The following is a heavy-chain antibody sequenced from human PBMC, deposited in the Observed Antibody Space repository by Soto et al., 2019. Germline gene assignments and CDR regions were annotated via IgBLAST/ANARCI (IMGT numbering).Heavy chain of an antibody. D-gene: IGHD1-1*01. CDR2: IYNNGDT. CDR3: ARLQRPGTFDY. Sequence: QLQLQESGPGLVKPSETLSLTCTVSGGSISTSVHYWAWIRQPPGKGLEWMGTIYNNGDTYYNSSLKRQITMFVDTSKNVFSLRLTSVTALDTAVYYCARLQRPGTFDYWGLGTLVTVSS. J-gene: IGHJ4*02. CDR1: GGSISTSVHY. V-gene: IGHV4-39*01.